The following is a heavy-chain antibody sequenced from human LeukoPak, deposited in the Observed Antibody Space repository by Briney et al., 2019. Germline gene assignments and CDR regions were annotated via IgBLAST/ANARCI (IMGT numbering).Heavy chain of an antibody. J-gene: IGHJ4*02. CDR2: IYPDDSDT. CDR1: GYSFTSYW. Sequence: PGESLKISCKGSGYSFTSYWIGWVRQMPGKALEWMGIIYPDDSDTRYSPSFQGQVTISADKSISTAYLQWSSLKASDTAMYYCARGYYYRSGTSNYFDYWGQGTLVTVSS. CDR3: ARGYYYRSGTSNYFDY. V-gene: IGHV5-51*01. D-gene: IGHD3-10*01.